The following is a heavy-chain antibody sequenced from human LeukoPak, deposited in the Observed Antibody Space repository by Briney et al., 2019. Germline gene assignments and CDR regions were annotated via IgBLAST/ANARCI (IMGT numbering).Heavy chain of an antibody. Sequence: ASVKVSCKASGGTFSSYAISWVRQAPGQGLEWMGGIIPIFGTANYAQKFQGRVTITADKSTSTAYMELSSLRSEDTAVYYCARALRYYDFWSGYSFDAFDIWGQGTMVTVSS. D-gene: IGHD3-3*01. V-gene: IGHV1-69*06. CDR1: GGTFSSYA. CDR2: IIPIFGTA. CDR3: ARALRYYDFWSGYSFDAFDI. J-gene: IGHJ3*02.